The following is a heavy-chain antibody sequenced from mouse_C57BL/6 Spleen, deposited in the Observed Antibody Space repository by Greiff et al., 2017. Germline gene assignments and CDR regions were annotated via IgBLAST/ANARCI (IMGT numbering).Heavy chain of an antibody. Sequence: EVKVIESGGGLVQPGGSLKLSCAASGIDFSRYWMSWVRRAPGKGLEWIGEINPDSSTINYAPSLKDKFIISRDNAKNTLYLQMSKVRSEDTALYYCAGGVITTTLDYWGQGTTLTVSS. CDR1: GIDFSRYW. CDR3: AGGVITTTLDY. D-gene: IGHD1-1*01. V-gene: IGHV4-1*01. CDR2: INPDSSTI. J-gene: IGHJ2*01.